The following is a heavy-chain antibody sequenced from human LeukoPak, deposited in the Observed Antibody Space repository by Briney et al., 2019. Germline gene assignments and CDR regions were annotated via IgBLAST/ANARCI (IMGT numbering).Heavy chain of an antibody. Sequence: GGSLRLSCAASGFIFNKHAMSWVRQAPGKGLEWVSGLSGSGGSTDYADSVKGRFTVSRDNSKNTLFLQMNSLRAEDTAVYYCARDNRYSYGLPDYWGQGTLVTVSS. CDR1: GFIFNKHA. CDR3: ARDNRYSYGLPDY. J-gene: IGHJ4*02. D-gene: IGHD5-18*01. V-gene: IGHV3-23*01. CDR2: LSGSGGST.